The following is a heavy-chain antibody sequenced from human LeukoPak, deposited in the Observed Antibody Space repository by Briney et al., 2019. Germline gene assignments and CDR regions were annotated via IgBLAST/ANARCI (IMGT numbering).Heavy chain of an antibody. J-gene: IGHJ5*02. Sequence: GGSLRLSCAASGFTFSNAWMSWVRQAPGKGLEWVGRIKSKTDGGTTDYDAPVKGRLTISRDDSKNTLYLQMNSLKTEDTAVYYCTTDLSDCSGGSCYSPWFDPWGQGTLVTVSS. V-gene: IGHV3-15*01. CDR2: IKSKTDGGTT. CDR1: GFTFSNAW. CDR3: TTDLSDCSGGSCYSPWFDP. D-gene: IGHD2-15*01.